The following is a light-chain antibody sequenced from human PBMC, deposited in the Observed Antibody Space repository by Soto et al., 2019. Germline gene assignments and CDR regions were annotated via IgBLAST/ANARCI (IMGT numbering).Light chain of an antibody. CDR2: GAS. V-gene: IGKV3-15*01. J-gene: IGKJ1*01. Sequence: EILMTQSPATLSVSPGDRATLSCRASQSVSSNVAWYQQKHGQPPRLLIYGASTRATGVPGRFSGSGSGTEFTLTITSLQSEDFALYFCQQYDNWPPWKFGQGTK. CDR1: QSVSSN. CDR3: QQYDNWPPWK.